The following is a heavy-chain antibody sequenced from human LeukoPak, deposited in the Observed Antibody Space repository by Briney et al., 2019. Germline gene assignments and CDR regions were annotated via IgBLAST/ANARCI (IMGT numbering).Heavy chain of an antibody. V-gene: IGHV3-23*01. CDR3: AKNLGGATVYWYFDL. Sequence: PGGTLRLSCAASGFTFSSYGMSWVRQAPGKGLEWVSAISGSGGSTYYADSVKGRFTISRDNSKNTLYLQMNSLRAEDTAVYYCAKNLGGATVYWYFDLWGRGTLVTVSS. CDR2: ISGSGGST. J-gene: IGHJ2*01. D-gene: IGHD4-17*01. CDR1: GFTFSSYG.